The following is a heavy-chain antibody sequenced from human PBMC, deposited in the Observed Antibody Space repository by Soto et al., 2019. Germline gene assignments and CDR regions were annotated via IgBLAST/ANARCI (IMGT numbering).Heavy chain of an antibody. CDR1: GYTFSKYY. CDR2: ITPSGAAT. Sequence: VASVKVSCKASGYTFSKYYIHWVRQAPGQGLEWMGIITPSGAATKYAENIQGRFTMTRDTSTSTVYMELSSLTSDDTAVYYCAIAPNDHGDSRFDYWGQGTLVTVSS. CDR3: AIAPNDHGDSRFDY. V-gene: IGHV1-46*01. J-gene: IGHJ4*02. D-gene: IGHD4-17*01.